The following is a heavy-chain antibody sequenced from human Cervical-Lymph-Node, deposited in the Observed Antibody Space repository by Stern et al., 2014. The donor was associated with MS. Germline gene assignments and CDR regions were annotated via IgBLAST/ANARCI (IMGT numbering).Heavy chain of an antibody. Sequence: VQLLESGAEVKKPGASVKVSCKASGYTFTSYAMHWVRQAPGQRLEWMGWIKAGNGNTKYSQKFQGRVTITRDPSASTAYMELSSLRSEDTAVYYCATTIFGVVNPYYYGMDVWGQGTTVTVSS. CDR2: IKAGNGNT. V-gene: IGHV1-3*01. CDR3: ATTIFGVVNPYYYGMDV. CDR1: GYTFTSYA. D-gene: IGHD3-3*01. J-gene: IGHJ6*02.